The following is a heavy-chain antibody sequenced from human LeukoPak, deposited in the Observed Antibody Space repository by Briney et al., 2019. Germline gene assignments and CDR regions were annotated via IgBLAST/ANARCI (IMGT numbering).Heavy chain of an antibody. CDR1: GFTFSSYA. Sequence: GGSLRLSCAASGFTFSSYALYWVRQAPGKGLEYVSVISSNGGSTYYADSVKGRFTISRDNSKNTLYLQMNSLRAEDTAVYYCAKSPLSYYYDSSENLAEYFQHWGQGTLVTVSS. J-gene: IGHJ1*01. CDR2: ISSNGGST. D-gene: IGHD3-22*01. CDR3: AKSPLSYYYDSSENLAEYFQH. V-gene: IGHV3-64*04.